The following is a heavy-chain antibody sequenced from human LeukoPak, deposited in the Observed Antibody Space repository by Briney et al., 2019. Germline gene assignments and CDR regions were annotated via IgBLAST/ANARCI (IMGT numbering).Heavy chain of an antibody. CDR1: GFTFSSYA. J-gene: IGHJ4*02. D-gene: IGHD4-11*01. Sequence: GGSLRLSCAASGFTFSSYAMSWVRQAPGKGLEWVSAISGSGGSTYYADSVKGRFTISRDNPKNTLYLQMNSLRADDTAVYYCAKDRAMTTPYYFDYWGQGTLVTVSS. CDR3: AKDRAMTTPYYFDY. CDR2: ISGSGGST. V-gene: IGHV3-23*01.